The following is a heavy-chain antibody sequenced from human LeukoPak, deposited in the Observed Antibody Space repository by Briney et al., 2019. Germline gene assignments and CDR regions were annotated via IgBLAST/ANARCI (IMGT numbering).Heavy chain of an antibody. V-gene: IGHV3-23*01. CDR2: ISGSGGST. D-gene: IGHD5-24*01. CDR1: GFTFSSYA. Sequence: GGSLRLSCAASGFTFSSYAMSWVRQAPGKGLEWVSAISGSGGSTYYAGTVKGRFTNSRDKSKSTLYLQMNSLRAEDTAVYYCAKTWVRLQFLFFDLWGRGTLVTVPP. CDR3: AKTWVRLQFLFFDL. J-gene: IGHJ2*01.